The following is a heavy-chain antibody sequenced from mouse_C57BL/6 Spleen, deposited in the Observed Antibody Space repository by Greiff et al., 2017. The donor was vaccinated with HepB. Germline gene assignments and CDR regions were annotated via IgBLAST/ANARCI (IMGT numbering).Heavy chain of an antibody. V-gene: IGHV1-81*01. D-gene: IGHD1-1*01. Sequence: QVQLQQSGAELARPGASVKLSCKASGYTFTSYGISWVKQRTGQGLEWIGEIYPRSGNTYYNEKFKGKATLTADKSSSTAYMELRSLTSEDSAVYFCAREGEVATVLSTDYFDYWGQGTTLTVSS. CDR3: AREGEVATVLSTDYFDY. CDR2: IYPRSGNT. J-gene: IGHJ2*01. CDR1: GYTFTSYG.